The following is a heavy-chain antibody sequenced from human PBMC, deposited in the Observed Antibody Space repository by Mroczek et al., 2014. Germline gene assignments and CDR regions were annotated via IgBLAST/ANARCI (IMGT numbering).Heavy chain of an antibody. D-gene: IGHD1-1*01. CDR1: GGYINGNSHY. Sequence: QVQLVESGPGLVKPSETLSLTCIVSGGYINGNSHYWSWIRQPAGEGLEWIGRIYTSGSTDYNPSLKSRVTISVDTSKNQFSLKLRAVTAADTAVYYCARDRGTMEIWPPFDSWGHGILVTVSS. V-gene: IGHV4-61*02. CDR2: IYTSGST. CDR3: ARDRGTMEIWPPFDS. J-gene: IGHJ4*01.